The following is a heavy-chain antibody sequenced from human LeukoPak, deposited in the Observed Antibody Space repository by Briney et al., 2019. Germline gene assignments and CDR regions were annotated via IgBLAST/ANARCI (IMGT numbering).Heavy chain of an antibody. V-gene: IGHV4-59*01. CDR1: GVSISSYY. CDR3: ARGGTAVIAPYAFDI. J-gene: IGHJ3*02. CDR2: IYYSGST. Sequence: PSETLSLTCTVSGVSISSYYWSWIRQPPGKGLEWIGYIYYSGSTNCNPSVKSRVAVSVDTSKKQFSLKLSSLTAADTAVYYCARGGTAVIAPYAFDIWGQGTMVTVSS. D-gene: IGHD4-23*01.